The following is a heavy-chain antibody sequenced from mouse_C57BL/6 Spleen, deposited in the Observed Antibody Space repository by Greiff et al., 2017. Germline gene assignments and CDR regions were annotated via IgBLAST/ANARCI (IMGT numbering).Heavy chain of an antibody. Sequence: EVKLVESGPGMVKPSPSLSLTCTVTGYSITSGYDWHWIRHFPGNKLEWMGYISYSGSTNYNPSLKSRISITHDTSNNHFFLKLNSVTTEDTATYYCARDGNHRGFAYWGQGTLVTVSA. CDR2: ISYSGST. V-gene: IGHV3-1*01. J-gene: IGHJ3*01. CDR3: ARDGNHRGFAY. D-gene: IGHD2-1*01. CDR1: GYSITSGYD.